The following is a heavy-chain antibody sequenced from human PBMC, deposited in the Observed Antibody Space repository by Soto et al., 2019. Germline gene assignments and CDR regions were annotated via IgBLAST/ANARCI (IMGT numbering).Heavy chain of an antibody. D-gene: IGHD5-18*01. Sequence: ASVKVSCKASGYTFTSYGISWVRQAPGQGLEWIGWISAYNGNTNYAQKLQGRVTMTTDTSTSTAYMELRSLRSDDTAVYYCATVSHRGYSYGYESGDVWGQGTTVTVSS. CDR1: GYTFTSYG. J-gene: IGHJ6*02. CDR2: ISAYNGNT. V-gene: IGHV1-18*01. CDR3: ATVSHRGYSYGYESGDV.